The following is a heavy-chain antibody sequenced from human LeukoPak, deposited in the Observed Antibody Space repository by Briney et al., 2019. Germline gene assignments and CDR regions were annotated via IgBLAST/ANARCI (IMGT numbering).Heavy chain of an antibody. D-gene: IGHD3-10*01. CDR3: ATGSYGSGSYYGY. Sequence: ASVKISCKVSGYTFTDYYMHWGQQAPGQGLEWMGLVDPEDGETIYAEKFQGRVTITSDTSTNTAYMELSSLRSEDTAVYYCATGSYGSGSYYGYWGQGTLVTVSS. CDR2: VDPEDGET. V-gene: IGHV1-69-2*01. CDR1: GYTFTDYY. J-gene: IGHJ4*02.